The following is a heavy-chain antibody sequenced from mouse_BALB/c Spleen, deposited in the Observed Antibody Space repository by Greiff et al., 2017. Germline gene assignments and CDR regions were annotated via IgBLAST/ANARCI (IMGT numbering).Heavy chain of an antibody. D-gene: IGHD1-1*02. Sequence: VQLKESGPGLVAPSQSLSITCTVSGFSLTSYGVHWVRQPPGKGLEWLGVIWAGGSTNYNSALMSRLSISKDNSKSQVFLKMNSLQTDDTAMYYCAIGDGRGAWFAYWGQGTLVTVSA. CDR1: GFSLTSYG. J-gene: IGHJ3*01. V-gene: IGHV2-9*02. CDR2: IWAGGST. CDR3: AIGDGRGAWFAY.